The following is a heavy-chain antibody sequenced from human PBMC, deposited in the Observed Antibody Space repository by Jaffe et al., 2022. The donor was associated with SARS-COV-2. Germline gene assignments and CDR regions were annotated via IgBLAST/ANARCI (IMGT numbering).Heavy chain of an antibody. D-gene: IGHD7-27*01. J-gene: IGHJ6*03. CDR1: GYSFTSHW. V-gene: IGHV5-51*01. Sequence: EVLLEQSGAEVKKPGESLKISCKTSGYSFTSHWIGWVRQMPGKGLEWMGIIYPADSDTRYSPSFKGQVTISADRSITTAYLQWNSLGASDTAMYYCARHGETGNRKYQYFYMDVWGKGTTVTVSS. CDR3: ARHGETGNRKYQYFYMDV. CDR2: IYPADSDT.